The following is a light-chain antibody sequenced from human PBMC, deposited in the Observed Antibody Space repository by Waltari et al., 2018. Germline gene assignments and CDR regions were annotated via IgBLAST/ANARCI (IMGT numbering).Light chain of an antibody. J-gene: IGKJ4*01. CDR3: QHYNGYPVT. CDR1: QSISTW. V-gene: IGKV1-5*03. CDR2: MAS. Sequence: DIQMTQSPSTLSASVGDRVTITCRASQSISTWLAWYQQKPGKAPKLLIYMASSLESGVSSRFSGSGSGTEFTLSISSLQPADSATYYCQHYNGYPVTFGGG.